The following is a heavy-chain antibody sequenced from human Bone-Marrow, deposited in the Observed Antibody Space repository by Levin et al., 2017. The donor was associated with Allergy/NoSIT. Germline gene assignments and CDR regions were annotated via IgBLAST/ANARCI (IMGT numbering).Heavy chain of an antibody. CDR2: ISSSSSTI. CDR1: GFTFSSYS. Sequence: GGSLRLSCAASGFTFSSYSMNWVRQAPGRGLEWVSYISSSSSTISYADSVKGRFTISRDNAKNSLYLQMNSLRDEDTAVYYCARPDCSGTSCYYFCDSWGQGTLVTVSS. V-gene: IGHV3-48*02. D-gene: IGHD2-2*01. J-gene: IGHJ4*02. CDR3: ARPDCSGTSCYYFCDS.